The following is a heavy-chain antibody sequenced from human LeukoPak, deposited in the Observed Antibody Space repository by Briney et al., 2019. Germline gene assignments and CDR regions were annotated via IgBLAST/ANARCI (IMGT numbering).Heavy chain of an antibody. CDR1: GFTFSSYG. CDR2: ISYDGSNK. D-gene: IGHD3-22*01. J-gene: IGHJ4*02. CDR3: AREMIVEIDY. Sequence: GGSLRLSCAASGFTFSSYGMHWVRQAPGKGLEWVAVISYDGSNKYYADSVKGRFTISRDNSKNTLYLQMNSLRAEDTAVYYCAREMIVEIDYWGQGTLVTVSS. V-gene: IGHV3-30*03.